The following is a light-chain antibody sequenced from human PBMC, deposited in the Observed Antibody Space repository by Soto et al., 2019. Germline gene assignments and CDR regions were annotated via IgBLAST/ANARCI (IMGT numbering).Light chain of an antibody. J-gene: IGLJ1*01. V-gene: IGLV2-23*01. CDR2: EGS. CDR3: CSYAPTSTFV. Sequence: SVLTQPASVSGSPGQSITISCTGTSSDVGNYNLVSWYQQHPGKAPKLIIYEGSKRPSGVSNRFSGSKSGNTASLTVSGLQAEDEADYYCCSYAPTSTFVFGTGTKVTVL. CDR1: SSDVGNYNL.